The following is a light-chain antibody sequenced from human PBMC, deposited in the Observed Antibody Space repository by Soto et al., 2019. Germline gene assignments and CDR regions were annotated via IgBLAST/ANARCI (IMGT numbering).Light chain of an antibody. CDR1: SSDVGGYNY. CDR3: CSYADTNNV. CDR2: GVS. V-gene: IGLV2-8*01. Sequence: QSALTQPASASGSPGQSVTISCTGTSSDVGGYNYVSWYQQHPGKAPKLMIYGVSKRPSGVPDRFSGSKSGNTASLTVSGLQAEDEADYYCCSYADTNNVFGTGTKVTVL. J-gene: IGLJ1*01.